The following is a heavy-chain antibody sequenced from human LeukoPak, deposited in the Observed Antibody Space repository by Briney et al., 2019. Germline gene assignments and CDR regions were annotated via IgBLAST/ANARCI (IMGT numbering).Heavy chain of an antibody. J-gene: IGHJ4*02. CDR3: ASQSSATSVSY. CDR2: IYYSGGT. CDR1: GGSMSIETNY. V-gene: IGHV4-61*01. D-gene: IGHD2-2*01. Sequence: SETLSLTCTVSGGSMSIETNYWSWIRQPPGKALEWIAFIYYSGGTSYNPSLRGRVTISIDRSKNQFSLNLNSVTAADTAVYYCASQSSATSVSYWGQGTLVTVSS.